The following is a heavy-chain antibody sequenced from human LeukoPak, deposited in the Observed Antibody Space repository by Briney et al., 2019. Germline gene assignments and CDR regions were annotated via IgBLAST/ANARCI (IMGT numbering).Heavy chain of an antibody. V-gene: IGHV1-69*05. Sequence: ASVKVSCKASGGTFSSYAISWVRQAPGQGLEWMGRIIPIFGTANYAQKFQGGVTITTDESTSTAYMELSSLRSEDTAVYYCARDSQRGYSYGLDYWGQGTLVTVSS. D-gene: IGHD5-18*01. CDR3: ARDSQRGYSYGLDY. CDR1: GGTFSSYA. J-gene: IGHJ4*02. CDR2: IIPIFGTA.